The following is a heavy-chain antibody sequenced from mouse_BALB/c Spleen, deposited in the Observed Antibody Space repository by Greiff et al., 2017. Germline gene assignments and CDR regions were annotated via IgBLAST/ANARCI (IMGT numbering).Heavy chain of an antibody. CDR3: ASSFITTATASMDY. V-gene: IGHV2-6-7*01. J-gene: IGHJ4*01. CDR1: GFSLTGYG. D-gene: IGHD1-2*01. CDR2: IWGDGST. Sequence: QVQLKESGPGLVAPSQSLSITCTVSGFSLTGYGVNWVRQPPGKGLEWLGMIWGDGSTDYNSALKSRLSISKDNSTSQVFLKMNSLQTDDTARYYCASSFITTATASMDYWGQGTSVTVSS.